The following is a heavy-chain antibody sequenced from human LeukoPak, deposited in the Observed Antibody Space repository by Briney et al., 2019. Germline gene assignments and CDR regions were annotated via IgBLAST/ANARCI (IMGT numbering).Heavy chain of an antibody. J-gene: IGHJ4*02. D-gene: IGHD1-26*01. V-gene: IGHV3-23*01. CDR2: ISGSGGST. Sequence: GGSLRLSCAASGFTFTFALRWVRQAPGKGLEWVSAISGSGGSTYYADSVKGRFTISRDNSENTLYLQMNSLRAEDTAVYYCAKNSGSYWDYFDYWGQGTLVTVSS. CDR1: GFTFTFA. CDR3: AKNSGSYWDYFDY.